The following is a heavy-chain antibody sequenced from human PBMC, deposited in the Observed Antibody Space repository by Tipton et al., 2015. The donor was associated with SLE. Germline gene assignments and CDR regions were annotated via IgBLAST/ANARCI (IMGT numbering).Heavy chain of an antibody. Sequence: TLSLTCTVSGGSISNSPYYWGWIRQPPGKGLEWIGSIHSSGPYYSPSLESRVTMSLDTSRNQFSLKVTSVTAADTAVYYCARPVEKTTTPFDSWGQGTLVTVSS. CDR2: IHSSGP. J-gene: IGHJ4*02. CDR1: GGSISNSPYY. V-gene: IGHV4-39*07. CDR3: ARPVEKTTTPFDS. D-gene: IGHD5-24*01.